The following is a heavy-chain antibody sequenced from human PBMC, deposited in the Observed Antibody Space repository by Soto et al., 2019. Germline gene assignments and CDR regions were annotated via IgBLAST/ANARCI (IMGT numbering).Heavy chain of an antibody. Sequence: QVQLQESGPGLVKPSQTLSLTCTVSGGSISSGGYYWSWIRQHPGKGLEWIGYIYHSGTTYYNPSLQSRVTISVDTSKNQFPLKLTSVTAADTAVYYCARVRGNQLPGWFDPWGQGTLVTVSS. D-gene: IGHD2-2*01. CDR1: GGSISSGGYY. J-gene: IGHJ5*02. CDR2: IYHSGTT. V-gene: IGHV4-31*03. CDR3: ARVRGNQLPGWFDP.